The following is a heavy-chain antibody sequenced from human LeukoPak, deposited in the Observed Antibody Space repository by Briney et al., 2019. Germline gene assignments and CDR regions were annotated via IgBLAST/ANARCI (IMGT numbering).Heavy chain of an antibody. CDR1: GGSISSGSYY. CDR2: IYTSGST. J-gene: IGHJ3*02. CDR3: ARVRKKIMITFGGVILDAFDI. D-gene: IGHD3-16*02. Sequence: PSQTLSLTCTVSGGSISSGSYYWSWIRQPAGKGLEWIGRIYTSGSTNYNPSLKSRVTISVDTSKNQFSLKLSSVTAADTAVYYCARVRKKIMITFGGVILDAFDIWGQGTMVTVSS. V-gene: IGHV4-61*02.